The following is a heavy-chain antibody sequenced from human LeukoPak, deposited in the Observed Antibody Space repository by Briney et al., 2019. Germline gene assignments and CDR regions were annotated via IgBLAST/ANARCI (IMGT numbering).Heavy chain of an antibody. CDR1: GFTFSSYS. CDR3: VPQGSGNYYEGY. J-gene: IGHJ4*02. D-gene: IGHD3-10*01. CDR2: ISSSSYI. Sequence: PGGSLRLSCAASGFTFSSYSMNWVRQAPGKGLEWVSSISSSSYIYYADSVKGRFTISRDNAKNSLYLQMNSLRAEDTAVYYCVPQGSGNYYEGYWGQGTLVAVSS. V-gene: IGHV3-21*01.